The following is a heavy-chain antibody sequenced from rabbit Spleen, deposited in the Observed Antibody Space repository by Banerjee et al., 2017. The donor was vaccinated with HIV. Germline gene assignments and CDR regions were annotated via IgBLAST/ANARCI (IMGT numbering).Heavy chain of an antibody. V-gene: IGHV1S43*01. D-gene: IGHD5-1*01. CDR2: IYTTSGST. CDR1: GIDFTNYFY. Sequence: QQQLEESGGGLVKPGGTLTLTCKASGIDFTNYFYMCWVRQAPGKGLELIACIYTTSGSTWYASWVNGRFTISRSTSLNTVDLKMTSLTAADTATYFCARDLVAVIGWNFNLWGQGTLVTVS. J-gene: IGHJ4*01. CDR3: ARDLVAVIGWNFNL.